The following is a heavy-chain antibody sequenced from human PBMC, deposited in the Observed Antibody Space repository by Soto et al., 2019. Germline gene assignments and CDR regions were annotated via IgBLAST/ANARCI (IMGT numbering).Heavy chain of an antibody. V-gene: IGHV1-18*01. Sequence: VASVKVSCKASGYTFTSYGISWVRQAPGQGLEWMGWISAYNGNTNYAQKLQGRVTMTTDTSTSTAYMELRSLRSDDTAVYYCARDALYDILTGYPSVGMDVWGQGTTVTVSS. CDR2: ISAYNGNT. CDR1: GYTFTSYG. CDR3: ARDALYDILTGYPSVGMDV. D-gene: IGHD3-9*01. J-gene: IGHJ6*02.